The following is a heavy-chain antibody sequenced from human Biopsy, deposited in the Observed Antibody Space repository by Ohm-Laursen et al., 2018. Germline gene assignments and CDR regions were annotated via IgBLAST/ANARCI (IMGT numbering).Heavy chain of an antibody. CDR2: IFYRGST. CDR3: ARDYDTSGYYYVS. V-gene: IGHV4-39*01. CDR1: GVSISSTTYY. J-gene: IGHJ5*02. D-gene: IGHD3-22*01. Sequence: GTLSLTCCVSGVSISSTTYYRGWIRQPPGKGLEWIGSIFYRGSTHYKPSLKSRVNISVDTSKNQFSLKLNSVTAADTAVYYCARDYDTSGYYYVSWGQGTLVTVSS.